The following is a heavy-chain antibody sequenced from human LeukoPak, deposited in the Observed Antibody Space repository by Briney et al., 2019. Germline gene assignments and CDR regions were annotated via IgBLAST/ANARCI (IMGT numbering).Heavy chain of an antibody. V-gene: IGHV3-7*01. D-gene: IGHD1-26*01. CDR2: IKQDGSEK. J-gene: IGHJ4*02. CDR1: GFTFSSYW. CDR3: ARGSPWELQLYFDY. Sequence: GGSLRLSCAASGFTFSSYWMSWVRQAPGKGLQWVANIKQDGSEKYYVDSVKGRFTISRDNAKNSLYLQMNSLRAEDTAVYYCARGSPWELQLYFDYWGQGTLVTVSP.